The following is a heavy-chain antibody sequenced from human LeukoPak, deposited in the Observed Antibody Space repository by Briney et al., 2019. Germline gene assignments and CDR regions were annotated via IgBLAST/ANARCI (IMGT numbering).Heavy chain of an antibody. D-gene: IGHD5-24*01. Sequence: SETLSLTCTVSGDSINNHYWSWIRQSPGKGLEWIGFIYTRGSTNYNPSLKSRVTMSGDTSKNQVSLTLNSVTAADTAVYYCARGWVFDYWGQGTLVTVSS. J-gene: IGHJ4*02. CDR2: IYTRGST. CDR1: GDSINNHY. CDR3: ARGWVFDY. V-gene: IGHV4-4*09.